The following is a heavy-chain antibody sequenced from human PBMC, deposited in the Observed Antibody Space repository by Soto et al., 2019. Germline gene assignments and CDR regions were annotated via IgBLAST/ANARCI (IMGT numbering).Heavy chain of an antibody. CDR3: ASVSGPLERDSDLDY. J-gene: IGHJ4*02. CDR2: ISPRSDNI. CDR1: GFIFSSYS. Sequence: EVQLVESGGGLVKPGGSLRLSCAASGFIFSSYSMNWVRQAPGKGLEWVSSISPRSDNIYFADSMKGRFNISRDNAQNSLYLHMNNLRAEDTAVYHCASVSGPLERDSDLDYWGQGTLVTVSS. V-gene: IGHV3-21*06. D-gene: IGHD1-1*01.